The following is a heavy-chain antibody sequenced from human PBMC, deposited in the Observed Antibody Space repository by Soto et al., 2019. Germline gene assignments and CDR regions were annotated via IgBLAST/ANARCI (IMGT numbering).Heavy chain of an antibody. CDR3: TPDSKWMPTYS. Sequence: GGSXRLSCAASGFTFSRAGMSWVRQPPGKGMEWVGRIKSRADGFTTDYAASVKDRFIISRDDSNEHLYLHMNRMKTADKDVSYCTPDSKWMPTYSWGQGALVTVSS. D-gene: IGHD5-12*01. V-gene: IGHV3-15*01. J-gene: IGHJ4*02. CDR1: GFTFSRAG. CDR2: IKSRADGFTT.